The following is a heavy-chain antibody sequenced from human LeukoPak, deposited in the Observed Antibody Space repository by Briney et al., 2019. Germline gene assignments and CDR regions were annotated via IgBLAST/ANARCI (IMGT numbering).Heavy chain of an antibody. J-gene: IGHJ4*02. CDR2: IWYDGSNK. CDR3: AGVGYDSSGYEGYYFDY. D-gene: IGHD3-22*01. V-gene: IGHV3-33*01. CDR1: GFTFSSYG. Sequence: PGRSLRLSCAASGFTFSSYGMHWVRQAPGKGLEWVAVIWYDGSNKYYADSVKGRFTISRDNSKNTLYLQMNSLRAEDTAVYYCAGVGYDSSGYEGYYFDYWGQGTLVTVSS.